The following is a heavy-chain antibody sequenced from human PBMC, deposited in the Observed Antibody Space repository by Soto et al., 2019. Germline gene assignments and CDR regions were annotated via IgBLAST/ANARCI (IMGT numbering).Heavy chain of an antibody. CDR2: ISSSSSYI. J-gene: IGHJ6*02. V-gene: IGHV3-21*01. Sequence: EVQLVESGGGLVKPGGSLRLSCAASGFTFSSYSMNWVRQAPGKGLEWVSSISSSSSYIYYADSVKGRFTISRDNAKNSLYLQMNSLRAEDTAVYYCARDSPHGGNSYYYYGLDVWGQGTTVTVSS. CDR1: GFTFSSYS. CDR3: ARDSPHGGNSYYYYGLDV. D-gene: IGHD2-21*02.